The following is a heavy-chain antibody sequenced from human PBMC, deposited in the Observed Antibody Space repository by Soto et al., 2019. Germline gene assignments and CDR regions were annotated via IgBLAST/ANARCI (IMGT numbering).Heavy chain of an antibody. CDR3: AKMGPYYYGSSGYRLHYFDY. CDR2: ISGSGGST. CDR1: GFTFSSYA. Sequence: GGSLRLSXAASGFTFSSYAMSWVRQAPGKGLEWVSAISGSGGSTYYADSVKGRFTISRDNSKNTLYLQMNSLRAEDTAVYYCAKMGPYYYGSSGYRLHYFDYWGQGTLVTVSS. J-gene: IGHJ4*02. V-gene: IGHV3-23*01. D-gene: IGHD3-22*01.